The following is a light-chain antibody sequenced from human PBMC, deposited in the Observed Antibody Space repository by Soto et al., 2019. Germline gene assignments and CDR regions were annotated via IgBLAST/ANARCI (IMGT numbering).Light chain of an antibody. V-gene: IGKV3-20*01. CDR1: QTISSTY. J-gene: IGKJ1*01. Sequence: EIVLTQSPGTLSLSPGERATLSCRASQTISSTYLAWYQQRPGQAPRLLIYGASSRATGIPDRFSGSGSGTDFSLTISRLEPEDFAMYYCQQYGNSVWTFGQGTKVEI. CDR3: QQYGNSVWT. CDR2: GAS.